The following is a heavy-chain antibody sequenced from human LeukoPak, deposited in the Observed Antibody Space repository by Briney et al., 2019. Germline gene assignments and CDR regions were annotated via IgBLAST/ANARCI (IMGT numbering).Heavy chain of an antibody. V-gene: IGHV3-7*01. J-gene: IGHJ6*03. CDR2: VKQNGDEK. CDR1: GFTFTNNW. D-gene: IGHD2-2*01. Sequence: GGSLRLSCVASGFTFTNNWMSWVRQAPGKGLEWVANVKQNGDEKSYGDSVKGRFTISRDNAQNSVYLQMNSLRPEDTAVYYCARVGSYCSSTSCSPRYYYYYMDVWGKGTTVTVSS. CDR3: ARVGSYCSSTSCSPRYYYYYMDV.